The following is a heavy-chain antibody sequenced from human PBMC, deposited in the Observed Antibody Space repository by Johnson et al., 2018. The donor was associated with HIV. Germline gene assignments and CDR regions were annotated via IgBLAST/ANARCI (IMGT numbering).Heavy chain of an antibody. CDR1: GFTFDDHA. V-gene: IGHV3-9*01. CDR3: AKDTGDWDDAFDI. CDR2: ITWNSGSI. Sequence: VQLVESGGGLVQPGRSLRLSCAASGFTFDDHAMHWVRQAPGKGLEWVSGITWNSGSIGYADSVTGRFTISRDNAKNSLYLQMNSLRAEDTAVYYCAKDTGDWDDAFDIWGQGTMVTVSS. D-gene: IGHD1-14*01. J-gene: IGHJ3*02.